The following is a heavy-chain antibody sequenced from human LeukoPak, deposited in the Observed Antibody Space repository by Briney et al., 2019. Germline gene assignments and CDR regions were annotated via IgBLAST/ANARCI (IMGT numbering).Heavy chain of an antibody. Sequence: GGSLRLSCAASGFTFSSYWMHWVRQTPGKGLVWVSRINSDGSSTSYADSVKGRFTISRDNAKNSLYLQMNSLRDEDTAVYYCAREGVAAAVDYYYGMDVWGQGTTVTVSS. D-gene: IGHD6-13*01. CDR1: GFTFSSYW. V-gene: IGHV3-74*01. CDR3: AREGVAAAVDYYYGMDV. CDR2: INSDGSST. J-gene: IGHJ6*02.